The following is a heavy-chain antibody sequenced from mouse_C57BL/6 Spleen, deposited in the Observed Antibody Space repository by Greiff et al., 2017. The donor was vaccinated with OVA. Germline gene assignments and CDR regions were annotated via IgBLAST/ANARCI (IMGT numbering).Heavy chain of an antibody. D-gene: IGHD1-1*01. CDR2: IYPGSGST. CDR3: AREGSNYCGSSYDHWYVEV. Sequence: VQLQQPGAELVKPGASVKMSCKASGYTFTSYWITWVKQRPGQGLEWIGDIYPGSGSTNYNEKFKSKATLTVDTSSSTAYMQLSSLTSEDSAVYYCAREGSNYCGSSYDHWYVEVWGTGTTVTVSS. J-gene: IGHJ1*03. CDR1: GYTFTSYW. V-gene: IGHV1-55*01.